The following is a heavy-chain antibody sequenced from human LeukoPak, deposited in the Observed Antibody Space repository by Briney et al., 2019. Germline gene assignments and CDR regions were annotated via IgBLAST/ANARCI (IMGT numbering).Heavy chain of an antibody. Sequence: KSGGSLRLSCAASGFSFSSYVMNWVRQAPGKGLEWVSSISTTSGYIYYADSVKGRFTISRDNAKNSLYLQMNSLRAEDTAVYYCARLDVVDAWGQGTLVTVSS. J-gene: IGHJ5*02. V-gene: IGHV3-21*01. D-gene: IGHD2-15*01. CDR1: GFSFSSYV. CDR3: ARLDVVDA. CDR2: ISTTSGYI.